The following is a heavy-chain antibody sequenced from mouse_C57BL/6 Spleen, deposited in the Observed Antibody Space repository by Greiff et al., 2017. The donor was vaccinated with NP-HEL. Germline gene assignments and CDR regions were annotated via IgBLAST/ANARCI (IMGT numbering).Heavy chain of an antibody. D-gene: IGHD2-4*01. V-gene: IGHV5-4*01. CDR3: ARDPDYYYAMDY. J-gene: IGHJ4*01. CDR2: ISDGGSYT. CDR1: GFTFSSYA. Sequence: EVKLVESGGGLVKPGGSLKLSCAASGFTFSSYAMSWVRQTPEKRLEWVATISDGGSYTYYPDNVKGRFTISRDNAKNNLYLQMSHLKSEDTARYYCARDPDYYYAMDYWGQGTSVTVSS.